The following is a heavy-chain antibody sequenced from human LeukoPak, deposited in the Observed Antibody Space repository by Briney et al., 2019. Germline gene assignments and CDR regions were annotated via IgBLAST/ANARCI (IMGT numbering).Heavy chain of an antibody. Sequence: ASVKVSCKVHGSTLTELSMHWVRQAPGKGLEWMGGFDPGDAETIYAQKFQGRVTMTENTSTDTACMELSSLRSEDTAVYYCAAGGVYDLLKYWGQGALVTVSS. J-gene: IGHJ4*02. V-gene: IGHV1-24*01. CDR2: FDPGDAET. CDR3: AAGGVYDLLKY. CDR1: GSTLTELS. D-gene: IGHD5/OR15-5a*01.